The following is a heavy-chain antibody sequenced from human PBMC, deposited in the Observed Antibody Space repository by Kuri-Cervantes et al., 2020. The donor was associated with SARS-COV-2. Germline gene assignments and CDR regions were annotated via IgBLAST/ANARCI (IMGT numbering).Heavy chain of an antibody. CDR2: ILYDGSNQ. Sequence: GESLKISCAASGFTFSSYAMHWVRQAPGKGLEWVAVILYDGSNQYYADSVKGRFTISRDNSKNTLYLQMNSLRAEDTAVYYCARDIVPVGATYDAFDIWGQGTMVTVSS. V-gene: IGHV3-30-3*01. CDR1: GFTFSSYA. D-gene: IGHD1-26*01. J-gene: IGHJ3*02. CDR3: ARDIVPVGATYDAFDI.